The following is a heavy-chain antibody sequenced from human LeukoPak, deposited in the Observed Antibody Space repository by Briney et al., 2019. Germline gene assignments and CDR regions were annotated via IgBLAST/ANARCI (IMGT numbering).Heavy chain of an antibody. CDR2: IYYSGST. Sequence: PSETLSLTCTVSGGSISSSSYYWGWIRQPPGKGLEWIGSIYYSGSTYYNPSLKSRVTISVDTSKNQFSLKLSSVTAADTAVYYCARMGSLYSSSSHYFDYWGQGTLVTVSS. V-gene: IGHV4-39*01. CDR1: GGSISSSSYY. CDR3: ARMGSLYSSSSHYFDY. D-gene: IGHD6-6*01. J-gene: IGHJ4*02.